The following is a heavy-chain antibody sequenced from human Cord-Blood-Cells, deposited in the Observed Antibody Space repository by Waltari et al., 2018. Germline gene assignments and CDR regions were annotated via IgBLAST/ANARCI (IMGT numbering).Heavy chain of an antibody. CDR1: GFSLSNARLG. CDR3: ARIRLGAFDY. J-gene: IGHJ4*02. Sequence: QVTLKESGPVLVKPTETLTLTCTVSGFSLSNARLGVSWIRQPPGKALEWLAHIFSNDEKSYSTSLKSRLTISKDTSKSQVVLTMTNMDPVDTATYYCARIRLGAFDYWGQGTLVTVSS. CDR2: IFSNDEK. D-gene: IGHD3-16*01. V-gene: IGHV2-26*01.